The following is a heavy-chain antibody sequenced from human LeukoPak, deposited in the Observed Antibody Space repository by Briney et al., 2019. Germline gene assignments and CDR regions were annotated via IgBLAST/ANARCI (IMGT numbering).Heavy chain of an antibody. CDR3: AATRYKWNDPVYYFGY. V-gene: IGHV4-59*08. J-gene: IGHJ4*02. D-gene: IGHD1-20*01. CDR1: GVSISSYY. Sequence: PSETLSLTCTVSGVSISSYYWSWIRQPPGKGLEWIGYIYYSGSTDYGPSLKSRVTISVDTSKNQFSLKLSSATAADTAVYYCAATRYKWNDPVYYFGYWGQGTLVTVSS. CDR2: IYYSGST.